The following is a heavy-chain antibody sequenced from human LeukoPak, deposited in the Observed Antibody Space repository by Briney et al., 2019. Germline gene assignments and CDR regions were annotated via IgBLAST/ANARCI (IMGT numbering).Heavy chain of an antibody. J-gene: IGHJ2*01. Sequence: GGSLRLSCEASGFTFSSYWMHWVRQAPGKGLVWVSRINSDGSSTSYADSVKGRFTISRDNAKNTLYVQMNSLRAEDTAVYYCARGASSWANWYFDLWGRGTLVTVSS. CDR2: INSDGSST. CDR1: GFTFSSYW. V-gene: IGHV3-74*01. CDR3: ARGASSWANWYFDL. D-gene: IGHD6-13*01.